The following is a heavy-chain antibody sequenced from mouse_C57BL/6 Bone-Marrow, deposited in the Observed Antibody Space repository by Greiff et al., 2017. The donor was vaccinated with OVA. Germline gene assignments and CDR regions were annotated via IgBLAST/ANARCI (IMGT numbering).Heavy chain of an antibody. J-gene: IGHJ4*01. CDR1: GYTFTSYW. V-gene: IGHV1-59*01. CDR2: IDPSDSYT. D-gene: IGHD1-1*01. Sequence: QVQLQQPGAELVRPGTSVKLSCKASGYTFTSYWMHWVKQRPGQGLEWIGVIDPSDSYTNYNQKFKGKATLTVDTSSSTAYMQLSSLTSDDSAVYYCARDYGSIAMDYWGQGTSVTVSS. CDR3: ARDYGSIAMDY.